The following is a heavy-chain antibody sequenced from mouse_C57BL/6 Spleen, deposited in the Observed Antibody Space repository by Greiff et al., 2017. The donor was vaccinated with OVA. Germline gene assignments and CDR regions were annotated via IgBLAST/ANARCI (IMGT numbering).Heavy chain of an antibody. Sequence: VHVKQSGPELVKPGASVKMSCKASGYTFTDYYMHWVKQKPGKGLEWIGEIYPGSGNTYYNEKFKGKATLTADTSSSTAYMQLSSLTSEDSAVYFCARRWYLYYFDYWGQGTTLTVSS. J-gene: IGHJ2*01. CDR1: YTFTDYYM. CDR3: RRWYLYYFDY. V-gene: IGHV1-83*01. D-gene: IGHD2-1*01. CDR2: YPGSGNTY.